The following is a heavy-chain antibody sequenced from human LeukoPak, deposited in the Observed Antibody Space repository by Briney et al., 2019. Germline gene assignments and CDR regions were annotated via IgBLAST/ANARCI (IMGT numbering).Heavy chain of an antibody. J-gene: IGHJ4*02. V-gene: IGHV3-23*01. Sequence: GGSLRLSCAASGFTFSNYAMSWVRQAPGKGLEWVSGISGSGGFTYYSDSVKGRFTISRDNSKNTLCLQMDSLRVEDTAVYYCAKPSNVQSTPVYWGQGALVTVSS. CDR3: AKPSNVQSTPVY. CDR2: ISGSGGFT. CDR1: GFTFSNYA. D-gene: IGHD4-11*01.